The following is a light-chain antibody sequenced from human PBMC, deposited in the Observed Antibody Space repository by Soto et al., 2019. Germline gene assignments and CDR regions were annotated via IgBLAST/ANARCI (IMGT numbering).Light chain of an antibody. V-gene: IGLV4-69*01. Sequence: QPVLTQSPSASASLGASVKLTCTLSSGHSSYAIAWHQQQPEKGPRYLMKLNSDGSHSKGDGIPDRFSGFSSGAERYLTISCLQSEDEADYYCQTWGTGMGVFGTGTKLTVL. CDR3: QTWGTGMGV. CDR2: LNSDGSH. J-gene: IGLJ1*01. CDR1: SGHSSYA.